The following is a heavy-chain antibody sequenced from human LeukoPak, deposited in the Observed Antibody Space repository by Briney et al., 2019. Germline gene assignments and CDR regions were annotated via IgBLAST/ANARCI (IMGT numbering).Heavy chain of an antibody. Sequence: GGSLRLSCAASGFTFSDYYMSWIRQAPGKGLEWVSYISSSSSNTNYADSVKGRFTISRDNAKNSLYLQMNSLKAEDTAVYYCAILGHIVVVPAASGADAFDIWGQGTMVTVSS. CDR3: AILGHIVVVPAASGADAFDI. J-gene: IGHJ3*02. D-gene: IGHD2-2*01. CDR2: ISSSSSNT. CDR1: GFTFSDYY. V-gene: IGHV3-11*06.